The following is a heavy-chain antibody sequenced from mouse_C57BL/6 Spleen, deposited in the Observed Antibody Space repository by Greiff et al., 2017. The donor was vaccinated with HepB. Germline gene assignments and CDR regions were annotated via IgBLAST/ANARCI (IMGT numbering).Heavy chain of an antibody. CDR2: IDPSDSET. Sequence: QVQLQQPGAELVRPGSSVKLSCKASGYTFTSYRMHWVKQRPIQGLEWIGNIDPSDSETHYNQKFKDKATLTVDKSSSTAYMQLSSLTSEDSAVYYCARQLRLPYYAMDYWGQGTSVTVSS. V-gene: IGHV1-52*01. CDR3: ARQLRLPYYAMDY. D-gene: IGHD3-2*02. J-gene: IGHJ4*01. CDR1: GYTFTSYR.